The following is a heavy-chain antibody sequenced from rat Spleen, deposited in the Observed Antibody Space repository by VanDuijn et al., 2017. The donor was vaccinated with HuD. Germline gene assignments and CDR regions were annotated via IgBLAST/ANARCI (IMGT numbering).Heavy chain of an antibody. CDR2: ISYDGGNT. V-gene: IGHV5-25*01. Sequence: EVQLVESGGGLVQPGRSMKLSCAASGFIFSTYGMAWVRQAPKKGLEWVAYISYDGGNTYYRDSVKGRFTISRDNPKSTLFLQMDSLRSEDTATYYCARGGMLRPFFFDHWGQGVMVTVSS. CDR3: ARGGMLRPFFFDH. J-gene: IGHJ2*01. CDR1: GFIFSTYG. D-gene: IGHD1-6*01.